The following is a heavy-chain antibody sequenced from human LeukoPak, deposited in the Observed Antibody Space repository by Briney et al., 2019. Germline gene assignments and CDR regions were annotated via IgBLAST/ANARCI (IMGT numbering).Heavy chain of an antibody. CDR3: AACSASCQLYFDY. CDR2: IYYSGST. CDR1: GGSISSSSYY. V-gene: IGHV4-39*01. J-gene: IGHJ4*02. D-gene: IGHD2-2*01. Sequence: SETLSLTCTVSGGSISSSSYYWGWIRQSPGKGLEWIGSIYYSGSTYYNPSLKSRVTISVDSSKKQFSLKLTSVTAADTAVYYCAACSASCQLYFDYWGQGTLVTVSS.